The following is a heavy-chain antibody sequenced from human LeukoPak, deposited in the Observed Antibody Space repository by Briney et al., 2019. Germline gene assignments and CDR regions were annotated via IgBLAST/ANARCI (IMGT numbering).Heavy chain of an antibody. CDR1: GFTVSSNY. J-gene: IGHJ4*02. V-gene: IGHV3-53*01. CDR2: IYSGGST. CDR3: ARDTPSSGFDY. Sequence: GGSLRLSCAASGFTVSSNYMSWVRHAPGKGLEWVSVIYSGGSTYYADSVKGRFTISRDNSKNTVNLQMNSLRPEDTAVYYCARDTPSSGFDYWGQGTQVTVSS. D-gene: IGHD3-10*01.